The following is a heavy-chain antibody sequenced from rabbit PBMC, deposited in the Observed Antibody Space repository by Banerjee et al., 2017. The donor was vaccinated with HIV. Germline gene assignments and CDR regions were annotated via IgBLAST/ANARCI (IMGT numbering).Heavy chain of an antibody. Sequence: WVRQAPGEGLQYIGFIDTGGFTYYASWAKGRFTISKTSTTVDLQMTSLTAADTATYFCARDLAGVVGWNLNLWGPGTLVTVS. V-gene: IGHV1S17*01. CDR3: ARDLAGVVGWNLNL. J-gene: IGHJ4*01. D-gene: IGHD4-1*01. CDR2: IDTGGFT.